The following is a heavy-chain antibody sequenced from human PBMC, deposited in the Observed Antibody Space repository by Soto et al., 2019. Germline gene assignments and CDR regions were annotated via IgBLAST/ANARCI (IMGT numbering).Heavy chain of an antibody. CDR1: GGSISSGGYY. J-gene: IGHJ4*02. CDR2: IYYSGST. CDR3: ARDRVGGEFDY. Sequence: SETLSLTCTVSGGSISSGGYYWSWIRQHPGKGLEWIGYIYYSGSTYYNPSLKSRVTISVDTSKNQFSLKLSSVTAADTAVYYCARDRVGGEFDYWGQGTLVTVSS. D-gene: IGHD4-17*01. V-gene: IGHV4-31*03.